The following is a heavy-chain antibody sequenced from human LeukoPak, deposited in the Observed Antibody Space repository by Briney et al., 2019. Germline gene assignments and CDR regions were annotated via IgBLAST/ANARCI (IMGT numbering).Heavy chain of an antibody. V-gene: IGHV3-48*01. D-gene: IGHD6-13*01. CDR3: ARDEAAAGTGFDY. J-gene: IGHJ4*02. Sequence: GGSLRLSCAASGFTFSSYCMNWVRQAPGKGLEWVSYISSSSSTIYYADSVKGRFTISRDNAKNSLYLQMNSLRAEDTAVYYCARDEAAAGTGFDYWGQGTLVTVSS. CDR1: GFTFSSYC. CDR2: ISSSSSTI.